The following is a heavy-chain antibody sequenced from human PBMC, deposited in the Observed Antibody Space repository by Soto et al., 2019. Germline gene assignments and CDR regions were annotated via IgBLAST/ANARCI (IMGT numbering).Heavy chain of an antibody. D-gene: IGHD6-13*01. CDR1: GGSINSGGYY. CDR2: IFYSGRT. V-gene: IGHV4-31*03. CDR3: ARGYRQSGYSSSWVFDY. J-gene: IGHJ4*02. Sequence: QVQLQESGPGLVKPSQTLSLICTVSGGSINSGGYYWNWIRQHPGKGLEWIGYIFYSGRTYYNPSLSSRVTTPAETSEKQYSLDLSSVTAADTPVYFCARGYRQSGYSSSWVFDYWGQGTLVNVSS.